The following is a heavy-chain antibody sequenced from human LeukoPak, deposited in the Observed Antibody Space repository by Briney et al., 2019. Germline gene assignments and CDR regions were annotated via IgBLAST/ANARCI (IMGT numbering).Heavy chain of an antibody. D-gene: IGHD3-10*01. CDR3: ARGGFGGTPFDY. Sequence: SETLSLTCAVYGGSFSGYYWSWIRQPPGKGLEWIGEISHSGSTNYNPSLKGRVTISIDISKNQFSLQLSSVTAADTAVYYCARGGFGGTPFDYWGQGTLVTVSS. V-gene: IGHV4-34*01. J-gene: IGHJ4*02. CDR2: ISHSGST. CDR1: GGSFSGYY.